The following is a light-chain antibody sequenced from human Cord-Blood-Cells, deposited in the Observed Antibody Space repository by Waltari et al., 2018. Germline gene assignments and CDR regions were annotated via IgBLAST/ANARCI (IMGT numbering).Light chain of an antibody. CDR1: QSISSY. J-gene: IGKJ2*03. CDR2: AAS. CDR3: QQSYSTPYS. Sequence: DIQMTQSPSSPSASVRDRVTITCRASQSISSYLNWYQQKPGKAPNLLIYAASSLQSGVPSRFSGSGSGTDFTLTISSLQPEDFATYYCQQSYSTPYSFGQGTKLEIK. V-gene: IGKV1-39*01.